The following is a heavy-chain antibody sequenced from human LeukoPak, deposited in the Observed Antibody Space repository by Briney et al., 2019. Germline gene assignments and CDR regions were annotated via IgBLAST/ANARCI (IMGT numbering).Heavy chain of an antibody. CDR3: ATSPGIAAAGTGWFDP. Sequence: GSLRLSCAASGFTFSSYSMNWVRQAPGKGLEWVSSISSSSSYIYYADSVKGRFTISRDNAKNSLYLQMNSLRAEDTAVYYCATSPGIAAAGTGWFDPWGQGTLVTVSS. CDR1: GFTFSSYS. V-gene: IGHV3-21*01. J-gene: IGHJ5*02. D-gene: IGHD6-13*01. CDR2: ISSSSSYI.